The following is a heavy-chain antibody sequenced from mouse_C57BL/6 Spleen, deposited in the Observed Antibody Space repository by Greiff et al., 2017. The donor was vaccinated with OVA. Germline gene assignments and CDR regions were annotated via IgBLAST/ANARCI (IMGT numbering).Heavy chain of an antibody. CDR2: IYPRSGNT. CDR1: GYTFTSYG. D-gene: IGHD1-1*01. Sequence: VQVVESGAELARPGASVKLSCKASGYTFTSYGISWLNQSTGQGLEWIGEIYPRSGNTYYTEKFKDKATLTADKSSSTAYMELRSLTSEDSAVYCCARYYYGSSPYFDYWGQGTTLTVSS. J-gene: IGHJ2*01. CDR3: ARYYYGSSPYFDY. V-gene: IGHV1-81*01.